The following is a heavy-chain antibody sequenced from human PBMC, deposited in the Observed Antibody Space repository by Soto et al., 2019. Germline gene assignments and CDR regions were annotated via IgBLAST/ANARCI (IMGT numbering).Heavy chain of an antibody. CDR1: GLTVSDRKY. V-gene: IGHV3-53*01. Sequence: DVQLVESGGGLIQPGGSLRLSCAVSGLTVSDRKYITWVRQAPGKGLECVSALYSTYCTYYADLVRGRFTISKDNLKNTVYLQMKDVRPDDPDLYFCASWLQREHAYDIWGLGTMVTVSS. D-gene: IGHD1-1*01. J-gene: IGHJ3*02. CDR3: ASWLQREHAYDI. CDR2: LYSTYCT.